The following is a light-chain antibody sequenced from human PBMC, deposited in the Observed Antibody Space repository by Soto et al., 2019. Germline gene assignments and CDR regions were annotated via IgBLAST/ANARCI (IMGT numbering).Light chain of an antibody. CDR3: QQYNSYPGLT. V-gene: IGKV1-5*01. CDR2: DAS. J-gene: IGKJ4*01. CDR1: QSISSW. Sequence: DIQMTQSPSPLSASVGDRVTITCRASQSISSWLAWYQQKPGKAPKLLIYDASSLESGVPSRFSGSGSGTEFTLTISSLQPDDFATYYCQQYNSYPGLTFGGGTKVDIK.